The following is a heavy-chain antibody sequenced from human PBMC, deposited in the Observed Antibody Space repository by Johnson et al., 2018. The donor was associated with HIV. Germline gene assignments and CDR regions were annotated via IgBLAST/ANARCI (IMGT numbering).Heavy chain of an antibody. CDR1: GFTFSDYY. CDR2: ITSSGHTT. Sequence: QVQLVESGGGLVKPGGSLRLSCAASGFTFSDYYMSWIRQAPGQGLEWVSYITSSGHTTYYADSVKRRFTISRDNSKNALYLQMNSLRAEDTAVDYCATYNFWSSYAFDIWGQGTTVTVSS. J-gene: IGHJ3*02. CDR3: ATYNFWSSYAFDI. D-gene: IGHD3-3*01. V-gene: IGHV3-11*01.